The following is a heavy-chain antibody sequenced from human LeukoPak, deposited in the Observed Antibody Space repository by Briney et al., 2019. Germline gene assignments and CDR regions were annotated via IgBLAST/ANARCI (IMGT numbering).Heavy chain of an antibody. D-gene: IGHD3-10*01. J-gene: IGHJ4*02. Sequence: GGSLRLSCAASGFSFTTYWMSWVRQAQGKGLEWVANINQDGTEKYYVESVKGRFTISRDNGKNSLYLQMNSPRVEDTAVYYCAKLAKYFYGAETFYFFEHWGQGTLVTASS. CDR2: INQDGTEK. CDR3: AKLAKYFYGAETFYFFEH. CDR1: GFSFTTYW. V-gene: IGHV3-7*01.